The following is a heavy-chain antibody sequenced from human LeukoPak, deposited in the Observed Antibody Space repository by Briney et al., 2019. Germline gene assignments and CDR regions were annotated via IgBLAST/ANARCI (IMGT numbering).Heavy chain of an antibody. CDR2: IEMNGQEN. V-gene: IGHV3-7*01. D-gene: IGHD6-19*01. CDR1: GFTFSEYW. J-gene: IGHJ4*02. Sequence: GGSLRLSCVVSGFTFSEYWMNWVRQAPGKGLEWVASIEMNGQENSYADSAKGRFTISRDNPENSLYLQMSSLRDEDTAVYYCARGSRALAVAGTGDYSGQGTLATVSS. CDR3: ARGSRALAVAGTGDY.